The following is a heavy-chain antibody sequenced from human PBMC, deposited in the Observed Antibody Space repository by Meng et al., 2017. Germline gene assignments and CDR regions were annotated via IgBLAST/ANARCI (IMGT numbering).Heavy chain of an antibody. CDR1: GYTFTSYD. J-gene: IGHJ4*02. CDR2: INPNSGGT. CDR3: ARDDYGDYFDY. Sequence: QVQLVQSGAEVKKPGASVKVSCKASGYTFTSYDINWVRQAPGQGLEWMGRINPNSGGTNYAQKFQGRVTMTRDTSISTAYMELSRLRSDDTAVYYCARDDYGDYFDYWGQGTLVTVSS. D-gene: IGHD4-17*01. V-gene: IGHV1-2*06.